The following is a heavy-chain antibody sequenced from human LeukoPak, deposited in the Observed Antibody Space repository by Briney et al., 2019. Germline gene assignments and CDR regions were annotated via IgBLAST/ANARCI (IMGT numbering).Heavy chain of an antibody. CDR2: LSGTGAST. Sequence: PGGSLRLSCAASKFIFRDYAMSWVRRAPGKGLEWVSSLSGTGASTYYADSVKGRFTISRDNSKNTLYVQMNRLRAEDTAVYYCAKGAYYDSTGYVDYWGQGTLVTVSS. V-gene: IGHV3-23*01. CDR3: AKGAYYDSTGYVDY. J-gene: IGHJ4*02. D-gene: IGHD3-22*01. CDR1: KFIFRDYA.